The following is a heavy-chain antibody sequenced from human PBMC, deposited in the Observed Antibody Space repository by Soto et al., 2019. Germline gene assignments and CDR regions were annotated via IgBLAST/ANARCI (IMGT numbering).Heavy chain of an antibody. J-gene: IGHJ4*02. CDR2: IYYSGST. Sequence: SETLSLACTVSGGSVSSGSYYWSWIRQPPGKGLEWIGYIYYSGSTNYNPSLKSRVTISVDTSKNQFSLKLSSVTAADTAVYYCAREEDYSSGCFDYWGQGTLVTVS. D-gene: IGHD6-19*01. CDR3: AREEDYSSGCFDY. V-gene: IGHV4-61*01. CDR1: GGSVSSGSYY.